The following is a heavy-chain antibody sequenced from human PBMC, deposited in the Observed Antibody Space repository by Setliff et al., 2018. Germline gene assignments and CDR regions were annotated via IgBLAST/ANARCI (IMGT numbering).Heavy chain of an antibody. Sequence: KPSETLSLTCTVSGGSISSHYWSWIRQPPGKGLEWIGGIYYSGSTNYNPSLKSRVTTSVDTSKNQFSLKLSSVTAADTAVYYCARASARDYYYYYGMDVWGQGTTVTVSS. V-gene: IGHV4-59*11. CDR3: ARASARDYYYYYGMDV. CDR1: GGSISSHY. D-gene: IGHD2-21*02. J-gene: IGHJ6*02. CDR2: IYYSGST.